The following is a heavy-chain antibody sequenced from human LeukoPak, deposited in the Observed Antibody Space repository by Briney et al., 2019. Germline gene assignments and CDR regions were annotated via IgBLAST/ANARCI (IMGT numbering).Heavy chain of an antibody. V-gene: IGHV4-4*07. CDR1: GGSISSYY. CDR2: IYTSGST. J-gene: IGHJ5*02. D-gene: IGHD2-2*01. Sequence: SETLSLTCTVSGGSISSYYWSWIRQPAGKGLEWIGRIYTSGSTNYNPSLKSRVTMSVDTSKNQFSLKLSSVTAADTAVYYCARGIVVVPAAADNSFDPWGQGTLVTVSS. CDR3: ARGIVVVPAAADNSFDP.